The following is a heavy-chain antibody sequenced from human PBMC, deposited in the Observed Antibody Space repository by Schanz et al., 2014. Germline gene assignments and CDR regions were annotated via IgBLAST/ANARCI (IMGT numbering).Heavy chain of an antibody. V-gene: IGHV3-23*01. D-gene: IGHD6-19*01. CDR1: GFTFSAYY. CDR3: AASSGWHPSTDY. CDR2: ISGSGGST. J-gene: IGHJ4*02. Sequence: EVQLLESGGGLVQPGGSLRLSCAASGFTFSAYYMDWVRQAPGKGLEWVSAISGSGGSTYYADSVKGRFTISRDNSKNTLYLQMNSLRAEDTAVYYCAASSGWHPSTDYWGQGTLVTVSS.